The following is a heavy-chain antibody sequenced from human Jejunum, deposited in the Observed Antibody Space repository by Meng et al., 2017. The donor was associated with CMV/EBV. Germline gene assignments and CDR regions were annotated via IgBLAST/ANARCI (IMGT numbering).Heavy chain of an antibody. CDR2: IYYRGST. Sequence: GSISSGDYYGSWSRQPQGKGLEWVAYIYYRGSTYYNPSLKSRLTISVDASKNHFSLNLSSVTAADTAVYYCARVPSSSGCNWFDPWGQGILVTVSS. J-gene: IGHJ5*02. V-gene: IGHV4-30-4*08. CDR3: ARVPSSSGCNWFDP. CDR1: GSISSGDYY. D-gene: IGHD6-6*01.